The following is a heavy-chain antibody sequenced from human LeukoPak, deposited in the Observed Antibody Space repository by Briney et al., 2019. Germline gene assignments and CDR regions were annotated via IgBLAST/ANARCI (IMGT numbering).Heavy chain of an antibody. CDR3: ALYCSADNCGYFDY. D-gene: IGHD2-15*01. V-gene: IGHV4-28*01. J-gene: IGHJ4*02. CDR1: GYSISSSNW. Sequence: SDTLSLTCAVSGYSISSSNWWGWIRPTPGKGLEWIGYIHYSGSTDYNPSLKSRVTMSVDTSKNQFSLKLSSVTAVDTAVYYCALYCSADNCGYFDYWGQGTLVTVSS. CDR2: IHYSGST.